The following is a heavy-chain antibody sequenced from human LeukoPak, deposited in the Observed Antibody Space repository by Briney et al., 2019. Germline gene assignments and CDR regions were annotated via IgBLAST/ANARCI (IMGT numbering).Heavy chain of an antibody. Sequence: SESLCLTCAFTGGSIRRYYWSCAPEPPGKGLEWGGYMYLSGSTNHTHSLNSPVTISTETSQTQFSMKLSSVTAADTPAYCCAGSIAVAGSDYSGQGCLVTVS. CDR1: GGSIRRYY. CDR3: AGSIAVAGSDY. J-gene: IGHJ4*02. V-gene: IGHV4-59*03. CDR2: MYLSGST. D-gene: IGHD6-13*01.